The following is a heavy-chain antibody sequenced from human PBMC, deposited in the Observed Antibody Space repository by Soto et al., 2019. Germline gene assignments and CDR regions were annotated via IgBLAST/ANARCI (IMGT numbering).Heavy chain of an antibody. CDR3: AIVSQHLAGPSWFDP. CDR1: GVTFSDYY. CDR2: ISSSGSTI. V-gene: IGHV3-11*01. Sequence: WGTLRLSCAASGVTFSDYYRSWIRQAPGKGLEWVSYISSSGSTIYYADAVKGRFTISRENAKNSLYLQMNSLRAEDTAVYYCAIVSQHLAGPSWFDPWGQGALVTVSS. D-gene: IGHD2-21*01. J-gene: IGHJ5*02.